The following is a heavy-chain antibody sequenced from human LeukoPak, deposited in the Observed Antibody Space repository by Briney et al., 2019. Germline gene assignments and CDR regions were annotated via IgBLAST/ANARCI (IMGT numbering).Heavy chain of an antibody. CDR3: ARGEWEIGLFFDY. D-gene: IGHD1-26*01. J-gene: IGHJ4*02. CDR2: IFFSGTT. V-gene: IGHV4-59*01. Sequence: SETLSLTCTVSSVSLTNYYWSWIRQPPGKGLEWIGYIFFSGTTNYNPSLKSRVTISVDTSKNRFSLKLSSVIAADTAVYYCARGEWEIGLFFDYWGQGTLVTVSS. CDR1: SVSLTNYY.